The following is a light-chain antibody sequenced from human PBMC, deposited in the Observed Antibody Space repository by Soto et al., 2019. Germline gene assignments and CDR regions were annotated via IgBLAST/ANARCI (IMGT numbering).Light chain of an antibody. CDR1: QGIGTY. Sequence: IQLTQSPSSLSASVGDRVTVTCRASQGIGTYLVWYQQKSGKAPTVLIYASSTLQTGVPSRFSGSGSGTDFSLTISSLHPEDFAVYYCQQYNNWPPLTFGGGTKVDIK. J-gene: IGKJ4*01. V-gene: IGKV1-9*01. CDR2: ASS. CDR3: QQYNNWPPLT.